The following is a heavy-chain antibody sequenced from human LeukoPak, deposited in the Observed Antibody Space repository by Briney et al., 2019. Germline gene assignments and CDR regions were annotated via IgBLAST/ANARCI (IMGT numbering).Heavy chain of an antibody. D-gene: IGHD2-2*01. Sequence: GSLRLSCAASGFTFSSFDMNWVRQAPGKGLEWVSSISTSSRYIYYRDSVKGRFTISRDDAKNSLYLQMNSLRVEDTAVYYCARADCSGSTCYLRRSWFDPWGQGTLVTVSS. CDR3: ARADCSGSTCYLRRSWFDP. CDR1: GFTFSSFD. CDR2: ISTSSRYI. V-gene: IGHV3-21*01. J-gene: IGHJ5*02.